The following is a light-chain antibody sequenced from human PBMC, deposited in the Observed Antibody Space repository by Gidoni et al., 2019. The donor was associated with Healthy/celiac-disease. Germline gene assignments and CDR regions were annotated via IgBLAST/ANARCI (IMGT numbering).Light chain of an antibody. CDR3: QQYGSSPLT. J-gene: IGKJ4*01. V-gene: IGKV3-20*01. CDR2: GAS. Sequence: PGTLSLSPGARATLSCRASQSVSSSYLAWYQQKPGQAPRLLIYGASSRATGIPERFSGSGSGTDFTLTISRLEPEDFAVYYCQQYGSSPLTFGGGTKVEI. CDR1: QSVSSSY.